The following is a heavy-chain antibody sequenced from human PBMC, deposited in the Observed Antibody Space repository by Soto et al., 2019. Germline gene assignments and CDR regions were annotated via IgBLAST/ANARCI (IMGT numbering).Heavy chain of an antibody. V-gene: IGHV4-59*01. J-gene: IGHJ6*02. CDR2: IHYSGST. Sequence: SETLSLTCTVSGGSISSYYWSWIRQPPGKGLEWIGYIHYSGSTNYNPSLKSRVTISVDTSKNQFSLKLSSVTAADTAVYYCARDAVDSSGYDYGMDVWXQGTTVTVSS. D-gene: IGHD3-22*01. CDR1: GGSISSYY. CDR3: ARDAVDSSGYDYGMDV.